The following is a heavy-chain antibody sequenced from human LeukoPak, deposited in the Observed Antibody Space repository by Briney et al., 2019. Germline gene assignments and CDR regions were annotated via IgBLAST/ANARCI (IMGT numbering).Heavy chain of an antibody. CDR1: GFTFSSYG. CDR3: ARDLREAGPNFWNYSDY. J-gene: IGHJ4*02. CDR2: IWSDGSNK. Sequence: PGGSLSPSCAVSGFTFSSYGMHWVRQAASNGREWVAVIWSDGSNKYYADSVKGRFTISRDNSKNTLYLQMNSLRAEDTAVYYCARDLREAGPNFWNYSDYWGQGTLVTVS. D-gene: IGHD1-14*01. V-gene: IGHV3-33*01.